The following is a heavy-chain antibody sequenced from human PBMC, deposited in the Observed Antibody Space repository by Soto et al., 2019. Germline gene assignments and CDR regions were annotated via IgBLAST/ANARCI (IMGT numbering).Heavy chain of an antibody. CDR2: IYHSGST. CDR3: ARDDRIVVVPTSLGAMDV. CDR1: GGSISCNKW. V-gene: IGHV4-4*02. J-gene: IGHJ6*02. Sequence: PSETPSLTCAVYGGSISCNKWWSWVRQPPGKGLEWIGEIYHSGSTNYNPSLKSRVTISLDKSKNQFSLKLTSVTAADSAGDYCARDDRIVVVPTSLGAMDVWGQGTTVTVSS. D-gene: IGHD2-2*01.